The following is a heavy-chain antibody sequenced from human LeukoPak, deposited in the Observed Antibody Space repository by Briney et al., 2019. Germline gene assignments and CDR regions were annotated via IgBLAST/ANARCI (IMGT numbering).Heavy chain of an antibody. CDR1: GGSISSGSYF. Sequence: SETLSLTCTVSGGSISSGSYFWSWIRQPAGKGLEWIGRINTSGSTNYNPSLKSRVTMSVDTSKNQFSLKLNSVTAAETAVYYCARGGGVVGATDVHALDIWGQGTMVTVSS. J-gene: IGHJ3*02. D-gene: IGHD1-26*01. V-gene: IGHV4-61*02. CDR3: ARGGGVVGATDVHALDI. CDR2: INTSGST.